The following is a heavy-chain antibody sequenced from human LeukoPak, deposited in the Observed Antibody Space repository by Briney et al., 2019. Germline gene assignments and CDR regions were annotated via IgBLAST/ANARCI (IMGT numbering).Heavy chain of an antibody. V-gene: IGHV3-74*01. CDR3: ARPGSSAYYFDY. CDR2: INSDGSST. D-gene: IGHD2-15*01. J-gene: IGHJ4*02. Sequence: GGSLRLSCAASGFTFSSYWMHWVRQAPGKGLVWVSRINSDGSSTSYADSVKGRFTISRDNAKNTLYLQMNSLRAEDTAVYYCARPGSSAYYFDYWGQGTLVTVSS. CDR1: GFTFSSYW.